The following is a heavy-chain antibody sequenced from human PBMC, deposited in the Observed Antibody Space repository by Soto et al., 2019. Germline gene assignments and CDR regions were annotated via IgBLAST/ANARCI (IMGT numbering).Heavy chain of an antibody. CDR2: ISGGGRNT. Sequence: EVQLLESGGGLVQRGGSLRLSCAASGFPFSSYVMSWVRQAPGKGLEWVSGISGGGRNTFYADSVKVRFTISRDNSKNTLLLQMNSVGAEDTAVYYCAKDSNKYSSSLRGRYFDYWGQGIGVTVSS. CDR1: GFPFSSYV. J-gene: IGHJ4*02. CDR3: AKDSNKYSSSLRGRYFDY. V-gene: IGHV3-23*01. D-gene: IGHD4-4*01.